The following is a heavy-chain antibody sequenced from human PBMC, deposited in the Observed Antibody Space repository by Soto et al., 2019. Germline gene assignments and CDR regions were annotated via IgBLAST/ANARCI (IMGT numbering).Heavy chain of an antibody. J-gene: IGHJ5*02. CDR1: GGTFSNYA. V-gene: IGHV1-69*15. CDR2: IIPIFGTT. CDR3: AKDGGADGYFGNWLDP. D-gene: IGHD5-12*01. Sequence: QVHLVQSGAEVKKPGSSVNVSCKASGGTFSNYAITWVRQAPGQGLEWVGRIIPIFGTTNVAQKFQGRVTITADESTNTAYMELSGLRSDDTAVYYCAKDGGADGYFGNWLDPWGQGTLVTVSS.